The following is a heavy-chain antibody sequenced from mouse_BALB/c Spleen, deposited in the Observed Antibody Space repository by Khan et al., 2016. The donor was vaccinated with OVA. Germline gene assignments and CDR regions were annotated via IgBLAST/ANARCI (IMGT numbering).Heavy chain of an antibody. CDR2: ISTGSSNI. CDR3: ARVSSFDY. Sequence: EVELVESGGGLVQPGGSRKLSCAASGFTFSRFGMHWVRQAPEKGLEWVAYISTGSSNIYYADTVKGRFTISRDNPKNTLFLQMNSLRSEDTAMYYCARVSSFDYWGQGTTLTVSA. J-gene: IGHJ2*01. V-gene: IGHV5-17*02. CDR1: GFTFSRFG.